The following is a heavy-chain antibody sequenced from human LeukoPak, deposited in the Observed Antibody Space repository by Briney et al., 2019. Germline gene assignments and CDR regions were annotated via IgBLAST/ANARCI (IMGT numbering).Heavy chain of an antibody. CDR3: ARRGDSSGYYVFDY. D-gene: IGHD3-22*01. CDR1: GGSISSYY. J-gene: IGHJ4*02. CDR2: FYYSGST. Sequence: PSETLSLTCTDSGGSISSYYWSWIRQPPGKGLEWIGYFYYSGSTNYNPSLKSRVTISVDTSKNQFSLKLSSVTAADTAVYYCARRGDSSGYYVFDYWGQGTLVTVSS. V-gene: IGHV4-59*08.